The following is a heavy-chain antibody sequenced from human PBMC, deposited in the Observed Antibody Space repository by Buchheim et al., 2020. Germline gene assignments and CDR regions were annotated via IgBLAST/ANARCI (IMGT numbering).Heavy chain of an antibody. CDR3: ARDGDYYDFWSGYYGDYYYGMDV. J-gene: IGHJ6*02. CDR2: INSDGSST. V-gene: IGHV3-74*01. CDR1: GFTFSSYW. D-gene: IGHD3-3*01. Sequence: EVQLVESGGGLVQPGGSLRLSCAASGFTFSSYWMHWVRQAPGKGLVWVSRINSDGSSTSYADSVKDRFTISRDNAKNTLYLQMNSLRAEDTAVYYCARDGDYYDFWSGYYGDYYYGMDVWGQGTT.